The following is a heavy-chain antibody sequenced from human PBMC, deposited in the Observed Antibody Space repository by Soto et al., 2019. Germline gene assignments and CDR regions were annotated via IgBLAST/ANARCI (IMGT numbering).Heavy chain of an antibody. D-gene: IGHD5-18*01. CDR2: MNPNSGNT. CDR1: GYTFTSSD. Sequence: ASVKVSCKASGYTFTSSDINWVRQATGQGLEWMGWMNPNSGNTGYAQKFQGRVTMTRNTSISTAYMHLSSLRSEDTAVYYCARENVLSYVDTAMVDYFDYWGQGTLVTVSS. J-gene: IGHJ4*02. CDR3: ARENVLSYVDTAMVDYFDY. V-gene: IGHV1-8*02.